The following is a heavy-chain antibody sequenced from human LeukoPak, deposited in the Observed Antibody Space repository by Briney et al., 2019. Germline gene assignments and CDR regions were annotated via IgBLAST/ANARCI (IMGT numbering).Heavy chain of an antibody. V-gene: IGHV1-46*01. Sequence: GASVKVSCKTSGYTFTNNWMHWVRQAPGQGLEWMGIINPSGGSTSYAQKFQGRVTITADESTSTAYMELSSLRSEDTAVYYCARDRGDTKEDAFDIWGQGTMVTVSS. D-gene: IGHD3-16*01. CDR2: INPSGGST. CDR3: ARDRGDTKEDAFDI. J-gene: IGHJ3*02. CDR1: GYTFTNNW.